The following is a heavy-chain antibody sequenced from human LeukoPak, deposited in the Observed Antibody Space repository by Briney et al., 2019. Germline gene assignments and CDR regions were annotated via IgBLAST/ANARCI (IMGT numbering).Heavy chain of an antibody. CDR3: AKMLTYLDAFDI. Sequence: GGSLRLSCAASGFTFSSHAMSWVRQAPRKGLEWVSAISGSGGGTYYADSVKGRFTISRDNPKNTLYLQMNSLRAEDTAVYYCAKMLTYLDAFDIWGQGTMVTVSS. CDR1: GFTFSSHA. V-gene: IGHV3-23*01. CDR2: ISGSGGGT. J-gene: IGHJ3*02. D-gene: IGHD3-16*01.